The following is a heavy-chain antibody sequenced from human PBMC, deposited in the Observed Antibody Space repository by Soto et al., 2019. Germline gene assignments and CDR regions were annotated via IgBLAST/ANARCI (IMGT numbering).Heavy chain of an antibody. CDR1: GYTLTAFF. CDR3: ARQATVAGATTGMDV. Sequence: XSVKVSCTASGYTLTAFFMHLVRQAPGQGLECMGVINPGYPAGRSTTYAQKFQGRVTMTTDTSTSTVYMELSRLRSHDTAVYYCARQATVAGATTGMDVWGQGTTVTVSS. J-gene: IGHJ6*02. D-gene: IGHD1-26*01. V-gene: IGHV1-46*01. CDR2: INPGYPAGRST.